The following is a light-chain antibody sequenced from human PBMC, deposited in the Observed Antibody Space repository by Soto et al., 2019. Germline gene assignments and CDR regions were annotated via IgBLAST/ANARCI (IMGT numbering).Light chain of an antibody. CDR3: CSYAGSSTFWV. V-gene: IGLV2-23*03. Sequence: QSALTQSASVSGSPGQSITISCTGPSSDVGTYNLVSWYQQHPGKAPKLMIYEGSRRPSGVSNRFSGSKSGNTASLTISGLQAEDEADYYCCSYAGSSTFWVFGGGTKLTVL. J-gene: IGLJ3*02. CDR2: EGS. CDR1: SSDVGTYNL.